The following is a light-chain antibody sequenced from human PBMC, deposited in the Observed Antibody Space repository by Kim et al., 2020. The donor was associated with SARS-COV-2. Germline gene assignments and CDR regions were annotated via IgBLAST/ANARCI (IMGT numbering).Light chain of an antibody. J-gene: IGLJ3*02. CDR1: NTNNGRRY. CDR2: RND. V-gene: IGLV1-47*01. Sequence: GQRVNLSWSGNNTNNGRRYVYRYQHPPGTAPKLPIHRNDPRPSRVPGRFSGSKSGPSASLAIRGPRSEDEADYYCVAWDGSLSATVFGGGAQLTVL. CDR3: VAWDGSLSATV.